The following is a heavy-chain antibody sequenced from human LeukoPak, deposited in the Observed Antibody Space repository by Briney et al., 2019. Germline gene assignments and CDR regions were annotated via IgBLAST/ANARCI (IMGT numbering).Heavy chain of an antibody. J-gene: IGHJ5*02. CDR3: ARVVPAAMGSWFDP. CDR2: ISAYNGNT. Sequence: ASLKVSCKASGYTFTSYGISWVRQAPGQGLEWMGWISAYNGNTNYAQKLQGRVTMTTDTSTSTAYMELRSLRSDDTAVYYCARVVPAAMGSWFDPWGQGSLVTVSS. V-gene: IGHV1-18*01. CDR1: GYTFTSYG. D-gene: IGHD2-2*01.